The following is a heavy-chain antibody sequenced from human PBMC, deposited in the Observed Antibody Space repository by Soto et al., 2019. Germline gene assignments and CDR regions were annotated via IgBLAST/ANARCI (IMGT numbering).Heavy chain of an antibody. CDR2: IYYSGST. J-gene: IGHJ4*02. V-gene: IGHV4-31*03. CDR1: GGSISSGGYY. D-gene: IGHD3-3*01. CDR3: ARALYDFWRGYKTNYYFDC. Sequence: QVQLQESGPGLVKPSQTLSLTCTVSGGSISSGGYYWSWIRQHPGKVLEWIGYIYYSGSTYYNPSLKSRVTISVDTSKNQFSLKQSSVTAEDTAVYYWARALYDFWRGYKTNYYFDCWGQGTLVTVSS.